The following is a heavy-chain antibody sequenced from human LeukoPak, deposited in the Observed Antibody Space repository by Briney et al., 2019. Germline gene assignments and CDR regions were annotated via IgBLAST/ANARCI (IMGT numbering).Heavy chain of an antibody. CDR1: GGSFSGYY. D-gene: IGHD6-19*01. CDR3: ARHSSGWYRGYFQH. V-gene: IGHV4-34*01. CDR2: INHSGST. J-gene: IGHJ1*01. Sequence: SETLSLTCAVYGGSFSGYYWSWIRQPPGKGLEWIGEINHSGSTNYNPSLKSRVTISVDTSKNQFSLKLSSVTAADTAVYYCARHSSGWYRGYFQHWGQGTLVTVSS.